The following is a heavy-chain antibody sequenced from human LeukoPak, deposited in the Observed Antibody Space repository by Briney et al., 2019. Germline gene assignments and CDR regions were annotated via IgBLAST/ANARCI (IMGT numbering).Heavy chain of an antibody. CDR3: ARELNYDSSGYYFDY. J-gene: IGHJ4*02. V-gene: IGHV1-2*02. Sequence: ASVTVSCKASVYTFTVYFMHWVRQAPGQGLEWMGWINPNSGGTNYAQKFQGRVTMTRDTSISTAYMELSRLRSDDTAVYYCARELNYDSSGYYFDYWGQGTLVTVSS. CDR1: VYTFTVYF. CDR2: INPNSGGT. D-gene: IGHD3-22*01.